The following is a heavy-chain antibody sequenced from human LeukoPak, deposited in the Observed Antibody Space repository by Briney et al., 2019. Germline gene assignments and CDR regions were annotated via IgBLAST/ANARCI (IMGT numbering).Heavy chain of an antibody. CDR3: ATDFLAAAGTPHFDY. V-gene: IGHV1-24*01. Sequence: ASVKVSCKVSGYTLTELSMHWVRQAPGKGLEWMGGFDPEDGETIYAQKFQGRVTMTEDTSTDTAYMELSSLRSEDTAVYHCATDFLAAAGTPHFDYWGQGTLVTVSS. CDR2: FDPEDGET. J-gene: IGHJ4*02. CDR1: GYTLTELS. D-gene: IGHD6-13*01.